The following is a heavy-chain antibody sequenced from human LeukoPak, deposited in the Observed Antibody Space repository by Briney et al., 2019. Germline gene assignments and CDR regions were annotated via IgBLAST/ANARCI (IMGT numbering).Heavy chain of an antibody. D-gene: IGHD3-10*01. J-gene: IGHJ4*02. CDR2: IYYSGST. V-gene: IGHV4-59*01. Sequence: SETLSLTCTVSGGSISSYYRSWVRQPPGKGLEWIGYIYYSGSTNYNPSLKSRVTISVDTSKNQFSLKLSSVTAADTAVYYCARTWFGEPRVDYWGQGTLVTVSS. CDR3: ARTWFGEPRVDY. CDR1: GGSISSYY.